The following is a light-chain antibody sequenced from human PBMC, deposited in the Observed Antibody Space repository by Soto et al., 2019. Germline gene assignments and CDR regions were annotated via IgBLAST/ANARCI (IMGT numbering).Light chain of an antibody. CDR3: SSYTSSSTPYV. CDR1: SSDVGGYNY. Sequence: QSALTQPASVSGSPGQSITISFTGTSSDVGGYNYVSWYQQHPGKAPKLMIYEVSNRPSGVSNRFSGSKSGNTASLSISGLQAEDEADYYCSSYTSSSTPYVFGPGTKVNVL. V-gene: IGLV2-14*01. J-gene: IGLJ1*01. CDR2: EVS.